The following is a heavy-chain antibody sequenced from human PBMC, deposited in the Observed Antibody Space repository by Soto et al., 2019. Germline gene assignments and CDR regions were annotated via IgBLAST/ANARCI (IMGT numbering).Heavy chain of an antibody. V-gene: IGHV3-9*01. CDR3: AKAIGQWLVMPFDY. D-gene: IGHD6-19*01. J-gene: IGHJ4*02. CDR1: GFTFDDYA. Sequence: GGSLRLSCAASGFTFDDYAMHWVRQAPGKGLEWVSGISWNSGSIGYADSVKGRFTISRDNAKNSLYLQMNSLRAEDTALYYCAKAIGQWLVMPFDYWGQGTLVTVSS. CDR2: ISWNSGSI.